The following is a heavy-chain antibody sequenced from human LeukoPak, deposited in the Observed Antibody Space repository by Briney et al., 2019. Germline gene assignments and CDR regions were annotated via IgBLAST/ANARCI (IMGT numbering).Heavy chain of an antibody. J-gene: IGHJ4*02. D-gene: IGHD3-10*01. CDR3: ARGGVGYYGSGSPDY. CDR1: GYTFTTYD. V-gene: IGHV1-8*01. Sequence: ASVKVSCKASGYTFTTYDINWVRQATGQGLEWMGWMNPNSGNTGYAQKFQGRVTMTRNTSISTAYMDLSSLTSEDTALYYCARGGVGYYGSGSPDYWGQGTLVTVSS. CDR2: MNPNSGNT.